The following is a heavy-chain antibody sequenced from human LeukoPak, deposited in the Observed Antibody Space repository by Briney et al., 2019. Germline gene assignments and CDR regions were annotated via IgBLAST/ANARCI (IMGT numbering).Heavy chain of an antibody. V-gene: IGHV3-7*01. Sequence: PGGSLRLSCAASGFTFSTYWMSWVRQAPGKGLEWVANIIQDESEKYYVDSVKGRFTISRDNAKSSLYLQMNSLRAEDTAVYYCARDDRPSANSRDWLNPWGQGTLVTVS. J-gene: IGHJ5*02. CDR2: IIQDESEK. CDR1: GFTFSTYW. D-gene: IGHD4/OR15-4a*01. CDR3: ARDDRPSANSRDWLNP.